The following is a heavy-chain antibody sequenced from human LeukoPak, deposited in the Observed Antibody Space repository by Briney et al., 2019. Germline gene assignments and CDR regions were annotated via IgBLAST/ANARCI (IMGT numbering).Heavy chain of an antibody. Sequence: PGGSLRLSCAASGFTFSSYAMSWVRQAPGKGLVWVSRINTDGSSTSYADSVKGRFTISRDNAKNTLYLQMNSLRVEDTAVYYCARIGSLSPFDWGQGTLVTVSS. V-gene: IGHV3-74*01. CDR2: INTDGSST. CDR1: GFTFSSYA. J-gene: IGHJ4*02. CDR3: ARIGSLSPFD. D-gene: IGHD6-6*01.